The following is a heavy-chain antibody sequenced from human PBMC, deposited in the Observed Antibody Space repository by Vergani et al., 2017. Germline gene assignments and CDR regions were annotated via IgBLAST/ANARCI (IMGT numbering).Heavy chain of an antibody. CDR1: GGTFSSYA. Sequence: QVQLVQSGAEVKKPGSSVKVSCKASGGTFSSYAISWVRQAPGQGLEWMGRIIPIFGTANYAQKFQGRVTITADESTSTAYMELSSLRSEDTAVYYCARDPGTCSGGSCYPHYYYYYGMDVWGQGTTVTVSS. V-gene: IGHV1-69*13. D-gene: IGHD2-15*01. CDR2: IIPIFGTA. CDR3: ARDPGTCSGGSCYPHYYYYYGMDV. J-gene: IGHJ6*02.